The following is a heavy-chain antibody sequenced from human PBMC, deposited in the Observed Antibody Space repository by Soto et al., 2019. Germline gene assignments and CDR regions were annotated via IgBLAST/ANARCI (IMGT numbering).Heavy chain of an antibody. J-gene: IGHJ4*02. CDR3: AHRPAMTSFDN. D-gene: IGHD2-21*02. Sequence: QITLKESGPTLVKPTQTLTLTCTFSGFSLTTSRVAVGWIRQPPGKALEWLALIYWDDDKRYSPSLNNRLTITKDTSKNQVVLTMTNMDPVDTATYYCAHRPAMTSFDNWGQGTLVTVSS. CDR2: IYWDDDK. V-gene: IGHV2-5*02. CDR1: GFSLTTSRVA.